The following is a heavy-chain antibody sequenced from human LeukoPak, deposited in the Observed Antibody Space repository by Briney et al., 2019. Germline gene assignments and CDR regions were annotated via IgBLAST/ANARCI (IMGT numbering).Heavy chain of an antibody. CDR1: GFSFSGYW. J-gene: IGHJ4*02. Sequence: GGSLRLSCAASGFSFSGYWMSWVRQAPGKGLEWVANIKQDGSEKHYGDSVKGRFIISRDNAKNSQYLQMNSLRAEDTAVYYCAKVTGSGWYEGDYFDYWGQGTLVTVSS. CDR2: IKQDGSEK. V-gene: IGHV3-7*01. D-gene: IGHD6-19*01. CDR3: AKVTGSGWYEGDYFDY.